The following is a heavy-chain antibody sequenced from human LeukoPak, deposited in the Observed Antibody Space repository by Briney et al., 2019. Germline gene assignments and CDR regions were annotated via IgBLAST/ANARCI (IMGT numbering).Heavy chain of an antibody. CDR1: GYTFTSYD. D-gene: IGHD3-3*01. V-gene: IGHV1-8*01. CDR3: ARGLESRFTIFGVVIRSGGYENWFDP. CDR2: MNPNSGNT. J-gene: IGHJ5*02. Sequence: ASVKVSCKASGYTFTSYDINWVRQATGQGLEWMGWMNPNSGNTGYAQKFQGRVTMTRYTSISTAYMELSSLRSEDTAVYYCARGLESRFTIFGVVIRSGGYENWFDPWGQGTLVTVSS.